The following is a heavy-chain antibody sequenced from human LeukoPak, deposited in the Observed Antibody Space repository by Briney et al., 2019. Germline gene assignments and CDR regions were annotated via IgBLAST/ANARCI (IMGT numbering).Heavy chain of an antibody. V-gene: IGHV1-2*02. D-gene: IGHD3-3*01. Sequence: ASVKVSCKASGYTFTGYYMHWVRQAPGQGLEWMGWINPNSGGTNYAQKFQGRVTMTRDTSISTACMELSRLRSDDTAVYYCARSTIFGVVIIAHFDYWGQGTLVTVSS. CDR2: INPNSGGT. CDR3: ARSTIFGVVIIAHFDY. J-gene: IGHJ4*02. CDR1: GYTFTGYY.